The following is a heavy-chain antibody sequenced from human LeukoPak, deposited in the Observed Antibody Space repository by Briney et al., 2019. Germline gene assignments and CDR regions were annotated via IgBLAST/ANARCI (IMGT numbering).Heavy chain of an antibody. D-gene: IGHD5-12*01. CDR1: GGSISSYY. Sequence: SETLSLTCTVSGGSISSYYWSWIRQPPGKGLEWIGYIYYSGSTNYNPSLKSRVTISVDTSKNQFSLKLSSVTAADTAVYYCAKAPVATIRYFDYWGQGTLVTVSS. CDR2: IYYSGST. CDR3: AKAPVATIRYFDY. J-gene: IGHJ4*02. V-gene: IGHV4-59*01.